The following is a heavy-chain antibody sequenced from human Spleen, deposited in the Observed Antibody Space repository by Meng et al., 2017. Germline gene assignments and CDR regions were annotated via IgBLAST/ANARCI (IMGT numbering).Heavy chain of an antibody. CDR1: GGSISTSGYY. Sequence: QPQLQESGPGLVKPSEALSLTCRVSGGSISTSGYYWGWIRQPPGKGLEWIGSIGHSGITYYTPSLKSRVTVSIDTSKSQFSLKLTSVTAAGTAVYYCVRSSGWVRTGFDPWGQGTLVTVSS. CDR3: VRSSGWVRTGFDP. CDR2: IGHSGIT. V-gene: IGHV4-39*01. J-gene: IGHJ5*02. D-gene: IGHD6-19*01.